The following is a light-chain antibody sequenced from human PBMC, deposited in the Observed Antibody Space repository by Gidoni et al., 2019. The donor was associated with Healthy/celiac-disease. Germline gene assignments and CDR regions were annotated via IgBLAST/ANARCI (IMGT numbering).Light chain of an antibody. CDR3: SSYTSSIPSWV. CDR2: DVS. Sequence: QSALTQPASVSWSPGQSITISCTGTSSDVGGYNYVSWYQQHPGKAPKLMIYDVSNRPSGVSNRFSGSKSGNTASLTISGLQAEDEADYYCSSYTSSIPSWVFGGGTKLTVL. J-gene: IGLJ3*02. V-gene: IGLV2-14*01. CDR1: SSDVGGYNY.